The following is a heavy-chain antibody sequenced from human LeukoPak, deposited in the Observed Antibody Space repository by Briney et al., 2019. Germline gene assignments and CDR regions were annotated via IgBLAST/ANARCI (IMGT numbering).Heavy chain of an antibody. CDR1: GSSFINYY. V-gene: IGHV5-51*01. CDR2: IYPGGSDT. CDR3: ARQYSSGWFRHFDY. J-gene: IGHJ4*01. D-gene: IGHD3-22*01. Sequence: GASLKISCRSSGSSFINYYIGWVRQVPGKGLEWMGVIYPGGSDTTYSPSFRGQVVFSADRSTSTVYLQLTSLQASDTAIYYCARQYSSGWFRHFDYWGQGTLITVSS.